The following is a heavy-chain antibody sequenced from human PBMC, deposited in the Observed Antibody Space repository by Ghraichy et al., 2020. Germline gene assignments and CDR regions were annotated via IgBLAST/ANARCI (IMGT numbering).Heavy chain of an antibody. D-gene: IGHD3-22*01. CDR1: GGSISSYY. V-gene: IGHV4-59*01. CDR2: IYYSGST. J-gene: IGHJ5*02. Sequence: SQTLSLTCAVSGGSISSYYWSWIRQPPGKGLEWIGYIYYSGSTNYNPSLKSRVTISVDTSKNQFSLKLSSVTAADTAVYYCARSDPAPPVEHYYDSSGYWFDPWGQGTLVTVSS. CDR3: ARSDPAPPVEHYYDSSGYWFDP.